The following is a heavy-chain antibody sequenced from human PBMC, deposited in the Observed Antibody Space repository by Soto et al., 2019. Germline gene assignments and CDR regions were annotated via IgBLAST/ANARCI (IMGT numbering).Heavy chain of an antibody. CDR3: ARVAYYYDSSGYQSLYYFDY. J-gene: IGHJ4*02. V-gene: IGHV4-59*01. CDR2: IYYSGST. CDR1: GGSISSYY. D-gene: IGHD3-22*01. Sequence: SETLSLTCTVSGGSISSYYWSWIRQPPGKGLEWIGYIYYSGSTNYNPSLKSRVTISVDTSKNQFSLKLSSVTAADTAVYYCARVAYYYDSSGYQSLYYFDYWGQGTLVTSPQ.